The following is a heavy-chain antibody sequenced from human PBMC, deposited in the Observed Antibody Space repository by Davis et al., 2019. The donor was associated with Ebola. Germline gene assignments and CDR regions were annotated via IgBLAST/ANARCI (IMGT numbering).Heavy chain of an antibody. J-gene: IGHJ4*02. D-gene: IGHD3/OR15-3a*01. V-gene: IGHV3-48*01. CDR2: ISSSSSTI. CDR3: ARDGTVNVASLDY. CDR1: GFTFSSYS. Sequence: GESLKISCAASGFTFSSYSMNWVRQAPGKGLAWVSYISSSSSTIYYADSVKGRFTISRDNAKNSLYLQMNSLRAEDTAVYYCARDGTVNVASLDYWGQGILVTVSS.